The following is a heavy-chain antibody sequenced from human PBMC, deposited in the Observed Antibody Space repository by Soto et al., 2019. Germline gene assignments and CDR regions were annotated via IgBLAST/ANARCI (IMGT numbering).Heavy chain of an antibody. J-gene: IGHJ3*02. CDR1: GYTFTSYY. CDR2: INPNDGNT. V-gene: IGHV1-46*01. D-gene: IGHD5-12*01. CDR3: ARVDAWPRDAFDI. Sequence: ASVKVSCKASGYTFTSYYIHWVRQAPGQGLEWMGMINPNDGNTTYAQKLQGRVTMTTDTSTSTAYMELRSLGSDDTAVYYCARVDAWPRDAFDIWGQGTMVTVSS.